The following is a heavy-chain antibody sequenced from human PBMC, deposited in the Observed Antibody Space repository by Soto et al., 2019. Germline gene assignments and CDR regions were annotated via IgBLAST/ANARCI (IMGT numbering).Heavy chain of an antibody. CDR1: GGSFTSNNW. J-gene: IGHJ4*02. V-gene: IGHV4-4*02. Sequence: PSETLSLTCAFAGGSFTSNNWWTWVRQPPGQGLEWIGEIYRTGSTNYNPSLKSRVTISLDKSENQFSLKVTSLTAADTAVYYCASRDPGTSVDYWGQGTVVTVSS. CDR2: IYRTGST. CDR3: ASRDPGTSVDY. D-gene: IGHD1-7*01.